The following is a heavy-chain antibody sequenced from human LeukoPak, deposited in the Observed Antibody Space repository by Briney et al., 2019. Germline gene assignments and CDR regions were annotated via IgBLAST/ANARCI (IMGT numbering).Heavy chain of an antibody. D-gene: IGHD2-2*01. J-gene: IGHJ6*04. CDR2: ISGSGGRT. CDR3: AKNPPDTVVLPGGYFNYYGVDV. CDR1: GFTFSSYA. Sequence: GGSLRLSCAVSGFTFSSYAMSWVRQAPGKGLEWVSGISGSGGRTYYADSVKDHFTISRDKSKNTLYLQMNSLRAEDTAVYYCAKNPPDTVVLPGGYFNYYGVDVWGKGTTVTVSS. V-gene: IGHV3-23*01.